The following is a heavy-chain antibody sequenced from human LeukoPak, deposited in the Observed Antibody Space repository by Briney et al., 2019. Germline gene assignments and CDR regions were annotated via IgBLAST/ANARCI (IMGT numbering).Heavy chain of an antibody. CDR2: IYWDDDK. D-gene: IGHD5-12*01. CDR1: GFSLSTSGVG. Sequence: ESGPTLVKPPQTLTLTCTFSGFSLSTSGVGVGWIRQPPGKALEWLALIYWDDDKRYSPSLKSRLTITKDTSKNQVVLTMTNMDPVDTATYYCAHRERGYSGNAFDYWGQGTLVTVSS. V-gene: IGHV2-5*02. J-gene: IGHJ4*02. CDR3: AHRERGYSGNAFDY.